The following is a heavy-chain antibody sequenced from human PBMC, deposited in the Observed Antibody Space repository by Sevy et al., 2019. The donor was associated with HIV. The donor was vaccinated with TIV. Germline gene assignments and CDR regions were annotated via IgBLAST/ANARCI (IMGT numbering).Heavy chain of an antibody. D-gene: IGHD6-13*01. CDR3: ARESIGATGDFDY. J-gene: IGHJ4*02. Sequence: SETLSLTCIVSGGSIRNYFWSWIRQPPGKGLEWIGYMYYSGSTNYNPPLKSRVTISVDTSKNQFSLKVRSVTAADTAVYYCARESIGATGDFDYWGQGTLVTVSS. CDR2: MYYSGST. CDR1: GGSIRNYF. V-gene: IGHV4-59*01.